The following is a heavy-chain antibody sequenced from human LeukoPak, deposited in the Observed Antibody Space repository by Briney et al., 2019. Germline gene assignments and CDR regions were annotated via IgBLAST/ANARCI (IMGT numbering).Heavy chain of an antibody. Sequence: GRSLRLSCAASGFRFSSYAMSWVRQAPGKGLEWISSISGSVGNTNYADSVKGRFTISRDNPKNTLYLQMNSLRAEDTAIYFCAKFPQSVVGTTQFDFWGQGTLVTVSS. CDR1: GFRFSSYA. CDR3: AKFPQSVVGTTQFDF. CDR2: ISGSVGNT. J-gene: IGHJ4*02. D-gene: IGHD2-15*01. V-gene: IGHV3-23*01.